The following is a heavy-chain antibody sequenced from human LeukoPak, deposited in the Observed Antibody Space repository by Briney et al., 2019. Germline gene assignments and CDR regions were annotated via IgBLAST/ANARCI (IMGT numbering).Heavy chain of an antibody. CDR3: ARAQYGTFSRFDP. CDR2: IYNSGRP. CDR1: GGSISGYH. D-gene: IGHD6-6*01. Sequence: SETLSLTCTVSGGSISGYHWSWIRQAARKGLEWIGRIYNSGRPDYNPSLKSRVIMSVDTSKNQLSLKLRSVTAADTAVYYCARAQYGTFSRFDPWGQGILVTVSS. V-gene: IGHV4-4*07. J-gene: IGHJ5*02.